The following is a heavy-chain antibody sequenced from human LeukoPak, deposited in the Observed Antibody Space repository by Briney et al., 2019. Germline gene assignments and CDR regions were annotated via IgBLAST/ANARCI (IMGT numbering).Heavy chain of an antibody. CDR3: ASSITMIGD. D-gene: IGHD3-22*01. V-gene: IGHV3-7*03. J-gene: IGHJ4*02. Sequence: PGGSLRLSCAASGFTFSSYGMHWARQAPGKGLEWVANIKQDGSEKYYVDSVKGRFTISRDNAKNSLYLQMNSLGAEDTAVYYCASSITMIGDWGQGTLVTVSS. CDR1: GFTFSSYG. CDR2: IKQDGSEK.